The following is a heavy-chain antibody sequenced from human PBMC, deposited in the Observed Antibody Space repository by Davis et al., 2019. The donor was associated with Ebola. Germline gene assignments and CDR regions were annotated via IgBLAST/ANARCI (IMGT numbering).Heavy chain of an antibody. V-gene: IGHV4-39*01. CDR2: INHSGST. CDR1: GGSISSGGYY. CDR3: ARSVAFDY. J-gene: IGHJ4*02. Sequence: PSETLSLTCTVSGGSISSGGYYWSWIRQPPGKGLEWIGEINHSGSTNYNPSLKSRVTISVDTSKNQFSLKLSSVTAADTAVYYCARSVAFDYWGQGTLVTVSS. D-gene: IGHD4-23*01.